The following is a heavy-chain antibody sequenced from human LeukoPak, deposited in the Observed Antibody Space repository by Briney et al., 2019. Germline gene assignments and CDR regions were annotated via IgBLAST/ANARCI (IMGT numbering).Heavy chain of an antibody. V-gene: IGHV4-34*01. CDR3: ARGLVGRYYYGSSGYYRTHAFDI. CDR1: GGSFSGYY. D-gene: IGHD3-22*01. CDR2: INHSGST. Sequence: SETLSLTCAVYGGSFSGYYWSWIRQPPGKGLESIGEINHSGSTNYNPSLKSRVTISVDTSKNQFSLKLSSVTAADTAVYYCARGLVGRYYYGSSGYYRTHAFDIWGQGTMVTVSS. J-gene: IGHJ3*02.